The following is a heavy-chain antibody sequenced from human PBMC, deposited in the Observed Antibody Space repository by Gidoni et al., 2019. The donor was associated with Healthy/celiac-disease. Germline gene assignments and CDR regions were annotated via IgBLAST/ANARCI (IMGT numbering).Heavy chain of an antibody. J-gene: IGHJ4*02. Sequence: QVQLVQSGAEVKKPGSSVKVSCKASGGTFSSYAISWVRQAPGQGLEWMGGIIPIFGTANYAQKFQGRVTITADKSTSTAYMELSSLRSEDTAVYYCARAGSYDSSGYPKLFDYWGQGTLVTVSS. D-gene: IGHD3-22*01. CDR2: IIPIFGTA. CDR3: ARAGSYDSSGYPKLFDY. V-gene: IGHV1-69*06. CDR1: GGTFSSYA.